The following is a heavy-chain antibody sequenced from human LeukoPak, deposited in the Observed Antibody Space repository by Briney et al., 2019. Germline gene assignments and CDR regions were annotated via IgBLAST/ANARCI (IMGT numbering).Heavy chain of an antibody. CDR2: TTSSGSYI. CDR1: GFTFTRFN. J-gene: IGHJ6*02. D-gene: IGHD3-22*01. V-gene: IGHV3-21*01. CDR3: ARPFYYDTNGGEGMDV. Sequence: GGSLRLSCAASGFTFTRFNMNWVRQAPGKGLELVSSTTSSGSYIHYADSVKGRFTISRDNAKNSLYLQMSSLRAEDTAVYYCARPFYYDTNGGEGMDVWVQGTTVNVSS.